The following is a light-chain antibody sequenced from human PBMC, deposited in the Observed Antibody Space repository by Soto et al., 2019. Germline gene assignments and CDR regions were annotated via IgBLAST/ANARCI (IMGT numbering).Light chain of an antibody. CDR3: SSYISSSTVV. J-gene: IGLJ2*01. V-gene: IGLV2-14*01. CDR1: SSDVGGYNY. CDR2: DVS. Sequence: QSALTQTASVSGSPGQSITISCTGTSSDVGGYNYVSWYQQHPGKAPKLMIYDVSNRPSGVSNRVSGSKSGNTASLTISGLQSEDEADYYCSSYISSSTVVFGGGTKLTVL.